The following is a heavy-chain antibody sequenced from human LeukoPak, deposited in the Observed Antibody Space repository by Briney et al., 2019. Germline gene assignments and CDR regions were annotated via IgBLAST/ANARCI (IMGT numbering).Heavy chain of an antibody. J-gene: IGHJ2*01. CDR3: ASSVPAEECFDL. Sequence: GASVKVSCKASGYTFTGYYMHWVRQAPGQGLEWMGWINPNSGGTNYAQKFEGRVTMTRDTSISTAYMELSRLRSYDTTVYYCASSVPAEECFDLWGRGTLVTVSS. CDR2: INPNSGGT. V-gene: IGHV1-2*02. CDR1: GYTFTGYY. D-gene: IGHD2-2*01.